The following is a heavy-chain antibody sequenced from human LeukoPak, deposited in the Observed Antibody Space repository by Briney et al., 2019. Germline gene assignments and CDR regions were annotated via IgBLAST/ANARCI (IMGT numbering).Heavy chain of an antibody. CDR2: INHSGST. CDR1: GGSFSGYY. V-gene: IGHV4-34*01. J-gene: IGHJ4*02. Sequence: SETLSLTCAVYGGSFSGYYWSWIRQPPGKGLEWIGEINHSGSTNYNPSLKSRVTMSVDTSKNQFSLNLSSVTAADTAVYYCARVYLRAAFFDYWGQGTLVTVSS. CDR3: ARVYLRAAFFDY. D-gene: IGHD2-15*01.